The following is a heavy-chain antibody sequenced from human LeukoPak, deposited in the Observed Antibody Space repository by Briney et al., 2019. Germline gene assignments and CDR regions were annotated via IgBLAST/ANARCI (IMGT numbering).Heavy chain of an antibody. V-gene: IGHV4-59*08. J-gene: IGHJ4*02. Sequence: SETLSLTCTVSGGSISNYDWSWIRQPPGKGLEWIGYIYYNGSTNYNPSLKSRVTMSVDTSKSQLSLKLSSVTAADTAVYYCARRKDYYDSSGYYTSYYFDYWGQGTLVTVSS. CDR3: ARRKDYYDSSGYYTSYYFDY. CDR2: IYYNGST. CDR1: GGSISNYD. D-gene: IGHD3-22*01.